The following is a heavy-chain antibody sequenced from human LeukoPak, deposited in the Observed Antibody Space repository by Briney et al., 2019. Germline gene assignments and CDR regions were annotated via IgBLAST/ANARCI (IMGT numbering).Heavy chain of an antibody. CDR3: ARDQAAAY. CDR1: GGSISSYY. Sequence: PSEILSLTCTVSGGSISSYYWSWIRQPPGKGLEWIGYIYYSGSTNYNPSLKSRVTISVDTSKNQFSLKLSSVTAADTAVYYCARDQAAAYWGQGTLVTVSS. J-gene: IGHJ4*02. D-gene: IGHD2-15*01. V-gene: IGHV4-59*01. CDR2: IYYSGST.